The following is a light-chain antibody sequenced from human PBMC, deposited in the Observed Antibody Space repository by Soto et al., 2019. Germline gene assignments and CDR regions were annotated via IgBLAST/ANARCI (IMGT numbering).Light chain of an antibody. Sequence: QSVLTQPASVSGSPGQSITISCTGTSSDVGSYNYVSWYQLHPGKAPKLMIYEVSNRPSGVSNRFSGSKSGDTASLTISGLQAEDEADYYCSSYTTSHTYVFGSGTKVTVL. J-gene: IGLJ1*01. V-gene: IGLV2-14*01. CDR2: EVS. CDR1: SSDVGSYNY. CDR3: SSYTTSHTYV.